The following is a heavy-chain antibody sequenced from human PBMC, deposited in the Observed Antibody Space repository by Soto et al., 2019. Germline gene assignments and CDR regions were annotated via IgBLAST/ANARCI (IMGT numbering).Heavy chain of an antibody. V-gene: IGHV3-74*01. CDR1: GFTFSSYW. Sequence: GGSLSLSCAASGFTFSSYWMHWVRQAPGKGLVWVSRINSGGSSTSYADSVKGRFTISRDNAKNTLYLQMNSLRAEDTAVYYCARTHDDYDILTGYYPGAFDIWGQGTMVTVSS. D-gene: IGHD3-9*01. J-gene: IGHJ3*02. CDR2: INSGGSST. CDR3: ARTHDDYDILTGYYPGAFDI.